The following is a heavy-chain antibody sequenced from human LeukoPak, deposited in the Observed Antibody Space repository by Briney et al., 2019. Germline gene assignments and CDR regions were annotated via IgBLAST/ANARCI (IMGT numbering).Heavy chain of an antibody. CDR2: IIPIFGTA. D-gene: IGHD4-23*01. CDR1: GGTFSSYA. V-gene: IGHV1-69*13. J-gene: IGHJ5*02. CDR3: ASSHYGGNSNWFDP. Sequence: ASVKVSCKASGGTFSSYAISWVRQAPGQGLEWMGGIIPIFGTANYAQKFQGRVTITADESTSTAYMELSSLRSEDTAVYYCASSHYGGNSNWFDPWGQGTLSPSPQ.